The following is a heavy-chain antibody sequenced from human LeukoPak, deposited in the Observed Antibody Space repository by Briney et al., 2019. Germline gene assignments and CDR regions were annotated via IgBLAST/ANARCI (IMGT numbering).Heavy chain of an antibody. V-gene: IGHV6-1*01. CDR3: ARDLPTETHSSPLYYYYGMDV. CDR1: GDSVSSNSAA. Sequence: SQTLSLTCAISGDSVSSNSAAWNWIRQSPSRGLEWLGRTYYRSKWYNDYAVSVKSRITINPDTSKNQFPLQLNSVTPEDTAVYYCARDLPTETHSSPLYYYYGMDVWGQGTTVTVSS. J-gene: IGHJ6*02. D-gene: IGHD6-19*01. CDR2: TYYRSKWYN.